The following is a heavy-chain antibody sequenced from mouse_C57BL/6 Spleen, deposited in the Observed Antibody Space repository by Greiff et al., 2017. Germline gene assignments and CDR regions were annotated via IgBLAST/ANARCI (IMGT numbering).Heavy chain of an antibody. D-gene: IGHD1-1*01. CDR3: ARPYDYAMDY. J-gene: IGHJ4*01. Sequence: QVQLQQSGPELVKPGASVKISCKASGYSFTRYYIHWVKQRPGQGLEWIGWIYPGSGNTKYNEKFKGKATLTADTSSSTAYMQLSSLTSEDSAVDYCARPYDYAMDYWGQGTSVTVSS. CDR2: IYPGSGNT. V-gene: IGHV1-66*01. CDR1: GYSFTRYY.